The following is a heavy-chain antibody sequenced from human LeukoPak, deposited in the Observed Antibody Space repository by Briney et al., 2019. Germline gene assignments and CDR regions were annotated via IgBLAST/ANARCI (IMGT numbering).Heavy chain of an antibody. V-gene: IGHV4-59*01. CDR2: INYSGTT. CDR3: ARDPKSSSSAFDI. D-gene: IGHD6-13*01. Sequence: SETLSLTCTVSGGSISGYYWSWIRQPPGKGLEWIGYINYSGTTNYNPSLMSRVTISIDTSKNQFSLKLSSVTAADTAVYYCARDPKSSSSAFDIWGQGTMVTVSS. CDR1: GGSISGYY. J-gene: IGHJ3*02.